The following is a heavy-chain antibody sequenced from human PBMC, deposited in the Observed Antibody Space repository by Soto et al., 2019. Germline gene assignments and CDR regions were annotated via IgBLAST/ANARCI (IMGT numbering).Heavy chain of an antibody. CDR3: AREGDIVVVVAAKRHDAFDI. J-gene: IGHJ3*02. CDR2: INAGNGNT. Sequence: QVQLVQSGAEVKKPGASVKVSCKASGYTFTSYAMHWVRQAPGQRLEWMGWINAGNGNTKYSQKFQGRVTITRDTSASTAYMELSSLRSEDTAVYYCAREGDIVVVVAAKRHDAFDIWGQGTMVTVSS. CDR1: GYTFTSYA. D-gene: IGHD2-15*01. V-gene: IGHV1-3*01.